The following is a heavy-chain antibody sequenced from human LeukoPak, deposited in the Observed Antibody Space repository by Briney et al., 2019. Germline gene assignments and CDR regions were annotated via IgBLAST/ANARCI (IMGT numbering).Heavy chain of an antibody. D-gene: IGHD1-14*01. J-gene: IGHJ4*02. V-gene: IGHV3-48*04. CDR1: GFTFSDNS. Sequence: GGSLRLSCRASGFTFSDNSMNWVRLAPGKGLEWVSCISSRSSTIYYADSVRGRFTISRDNAKNSLYLQMNSLRAEDTAVYYCATKVPNEPAFEHWGQGTLVTVSS. CDR3: ATKVPNEPAFEH. CDR2: ISSRSSTI.